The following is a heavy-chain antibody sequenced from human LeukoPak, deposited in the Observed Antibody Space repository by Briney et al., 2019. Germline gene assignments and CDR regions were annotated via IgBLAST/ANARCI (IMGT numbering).Heavy chain of an antibody. D-gene: IGHD4-17*01. Sequence: GASVTVSCKPSEYLPPSYPFNGHFFHWLRQAPGHGFEWLGRINPNSGVTEYAQKFQGRVTVTRDTSINTAYMVLTRLTSDDTAIYFCAREMGGDYGAFEDWGQGTLVTVSS. CDR3: AREMGGDYGAFED. CDR1: EYLPPSYPFNGHF. CDR2: INPNSGVT. V-gene: IGHV1-2*06. J-gene: IGHJ4*02.